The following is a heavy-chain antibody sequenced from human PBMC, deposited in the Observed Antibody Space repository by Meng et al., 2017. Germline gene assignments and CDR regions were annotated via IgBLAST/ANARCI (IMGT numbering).Heavy chain of an antibody. CDR3: ARENRWEPPDY. CDR1: RYTFTSYA. D-gene: IGHD1-26*01. J-gene: IGHJ4*02. Sequence: LKKLGTSVTVSSKPSRYTFTSYAMNWVRQAPGQGLEWLGWINTNTGNPTSAKGFTGRFVFSLDTSVSTAYLQISSLKAEDTAVYYCARENRWEPPDYWGQGTLVTVSS. CDR2: INTNTGNP. V-gene: IGHV7-4-1*02.